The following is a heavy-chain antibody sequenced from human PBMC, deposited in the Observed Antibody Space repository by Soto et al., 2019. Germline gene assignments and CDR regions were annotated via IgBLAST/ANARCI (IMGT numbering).Heavy chain of an antibody. Sequence: GRPRRLSCSASRFALSDHFMDWVRQAPGKGLEWVGRRRNEANSYTTDYAASVKGRVTISRDDSKNSLYLQMNRLKTEETAVYYFVRGYYFDSSGYLGDAFDIWGQGTMVTVSS. J-gene: IGHJ3*02. CDR2: RRNEANSYTT. D-gene: IGHD3-22*01. V-gene: IGHV3-72*01. CDR3: VRGYYFDSSGYLGDAFDI. CDR1: RFALSDHF.